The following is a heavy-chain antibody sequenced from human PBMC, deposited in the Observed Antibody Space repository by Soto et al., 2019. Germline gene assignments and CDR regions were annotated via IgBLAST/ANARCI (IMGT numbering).Heavy chain of an antibody. CDR2: INWNGGST. CDR1: GFTFDDYG. J-gene: IGHJ5*02. V-gene: IGHV3-20*04. CDR3: ARGPTTSSGWYHWFDP. Sequence: GGSLRLSCAASGFTFDDYGMSWVRQAPGKGLEWVSGINWNGGSTGLADSVKGRFTISRDNAKNSLYLQMNSLRAEDTALYYCARGPTTSSGWYHWFDPWGQGTLVTVSS. D-gene: IGHD6-19*01.